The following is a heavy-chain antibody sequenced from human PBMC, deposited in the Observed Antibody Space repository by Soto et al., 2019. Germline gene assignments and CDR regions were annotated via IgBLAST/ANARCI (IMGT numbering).Heavy chain of an antibody. V-gene: IGHV3-66*01. Sequence: LRLSCAVSGLTVSSKYMSWVRQAPGKGLEWVSSVYSTGSKYYADSVKGRFTISRDDSKNTLSLQMNSLRAEDTALYYCAMTRTHFYNYGMDVWGQGTTVTVSS. CDR3: AMTRTHFYNYGMDV. J-gene: IGHJ6*02. CDR1: GLTVSSKY. CDR2: VYSTGSK.